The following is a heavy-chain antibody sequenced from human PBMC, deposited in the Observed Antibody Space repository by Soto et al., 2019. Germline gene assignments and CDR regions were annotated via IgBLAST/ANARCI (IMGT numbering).Heavy chain of an antibody. CDR1: GFTVTTKY. J-gene: IGHJ6*02. CDR3: AKTFWSGAPYYYYGMDV. CDR2: IHGGGTT. V-gene: IGHV3-53*01. D-gene: IGHD3-3*01. Sequence: GGSLRLSCAASGFTVTTKYMSWVRQAPGKGLEWVSIIHGGGTTYYADSVEGRFTISKDNSKNTLYLQMNSLRAEDTAVYYCAKTFWSGAPYYYYGMDVWGQGTTVTVSS.